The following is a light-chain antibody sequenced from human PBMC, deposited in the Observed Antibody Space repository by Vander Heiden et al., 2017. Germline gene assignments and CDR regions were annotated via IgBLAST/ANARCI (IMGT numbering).Light chain of an antibody. J-gene: IGLJ1*01. CDR2: EVN. CDR1: SSDVGGPNR. CDR3: DAYTTSNTYV. Sequence: QSALTPPPAVSGSPGQSVTTSCAGNSSDVGGPNRVSWYQQPPGPAPKAIIYEVNNRPSGVPARFSGPQSGNTASLTISGRQAEEGADYYCDAYTTSNTYVFGPGTKVTVL. V-gene: IGLV2-18*02.